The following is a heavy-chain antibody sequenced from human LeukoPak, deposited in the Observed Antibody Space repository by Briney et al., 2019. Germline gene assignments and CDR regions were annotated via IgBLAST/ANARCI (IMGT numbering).Heavy chain of an antibody. Sequence: GSSVKVSCKASGGTFSSYAISWVRQAPGQGLEWMGWINTNTGNPTYAQGFTGRFVFSLDTSVSTAYLQISSLKAEDTAVYYCARDGPKEVLRYFDWLLQNYWYFDLWGRGTLVTVSS. D-gene: IGHD3-9*01. CDR2: INTNTGNP. CDR1: GGTFSSYA. J-gene: IGHJ2*01. CDR3: ARDGPKEVLRYFDWLLQNYWYFDL. V-gene: IGHV7-4-1*02.